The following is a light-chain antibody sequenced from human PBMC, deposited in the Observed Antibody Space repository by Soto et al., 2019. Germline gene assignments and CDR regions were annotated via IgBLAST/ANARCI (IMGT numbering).Light chain of an antibody. CDR3: HQYGSSPAT. CDR2: GAS. V-gene: IGKV3-20*01. J-gene: IGKJ1*01. CDR1: QSVSSSF. Sequence: IVLTHSPGTLSFSPGEIATLSFRTSQSVSSSFLACYQQKPVQAPRLLIYGASSRATGIPDRFSGSGSGTDFTLTISRLEPEDFAVYYCHQYGSSPATFGQGTKVDI.